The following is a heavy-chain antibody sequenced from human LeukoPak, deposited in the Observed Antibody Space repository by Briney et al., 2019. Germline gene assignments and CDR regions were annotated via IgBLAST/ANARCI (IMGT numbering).Heavy chain of an antibody. Sequence: SQTLSLTCAISGGSFSSNSAAWTWIRQSPSRGLEWLGRTYYRSKWYNDYAVSVKSRITINPDTSKNQFSLQLNSVTPEDTAVYYCAREDPQLAPRAFDIWGQGTMVTVSS. V-gene: IGHV6-1*01. CDR1: GGSFSSNSAA. D-gene: IGHD3-10*01. CDR3: AREDPQLAPRAFDI. CDR2: TYYRSKWYN. J-gene: IGHJ3*02.